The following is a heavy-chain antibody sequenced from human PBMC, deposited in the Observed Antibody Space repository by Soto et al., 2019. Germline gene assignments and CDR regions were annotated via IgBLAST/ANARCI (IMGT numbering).Heavy chain of an antibody. CDR1: GGSISSYY. J-gene: IGHJ3*02. CDR2: VYYSGAT. D-gene: IGHD4-17*01. V-gene: IGHV4-59*08. CDR3: ASLDYGDYQAFDI. Sequence: QVQLQESGPGLVKPSETLSLTCTVSGGSISSYYWSWIRQSPGKGLEWIGYVYYSGATNYNPPLKSRVTISVDTSKNQFSLKLSSVTAADTGVYYCASLDYGDYQAFDIWGQGTMATVSS.